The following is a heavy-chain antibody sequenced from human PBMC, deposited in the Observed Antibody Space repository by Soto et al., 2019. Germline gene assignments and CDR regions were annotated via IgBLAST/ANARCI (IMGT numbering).Heavy chain of an antibody. CDR3: ARKRTGASPDY. CDR1: GYTFTSYG. V-gene: IGHV1-18*01. J-gene: IGHJ4*02. CDR2: ISAYDGNT. Sequence: QVQLVQSGAEVRKPGASVKVSCKASGYTFTSYGVIWVRQAPGHALEWMGWISAYDGNTGYAQNFQERVTLTTDTSTSTAYMELRSLSSDDTAVYYCARKRTGASPDYWGQGTLVIVSS. D-gene: IGHD1-1*01.